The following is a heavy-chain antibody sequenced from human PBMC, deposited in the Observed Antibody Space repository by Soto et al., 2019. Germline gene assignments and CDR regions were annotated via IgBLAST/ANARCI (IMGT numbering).Heavy chain of an antibody. Sequence: SETLSLTCAVYGGFLSESCWTWIRQPPGKGLEWIGEINHVGGTNYNPSLKSRVTMSVDTSQNQFSLRLISVTAADTAMYFCVRIRYQLPSSVLWLDPWGQGTPVTVSS. D-gene: IGHD3-16*01. V-gene: IGHV4-34*01. CDR1: GGFLSESC. J-gene: IGHJ5*02. CDR2: INHVGGT. CDR3: VRIRYQLPSSVLWLDP.